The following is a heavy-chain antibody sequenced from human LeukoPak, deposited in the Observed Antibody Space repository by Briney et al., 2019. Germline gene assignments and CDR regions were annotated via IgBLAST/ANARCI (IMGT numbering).Heavy chain of an antibody. D-gene: IGHD3-16*02. J-gene: IGHJ4*02. V-gene: IGHV4-59*01. CDR2: IYYSGST. Sequence: SETLSLTCTVSGGSISSYFWSWIRQPPGKGLEWIGYIYYSGSTNYNPSLKSRVTILVDTSKKQFSLKLSSVTAADTAVYYCARSQNYVWGSYRTYYFDYWGQGTLVTVSS. CDR3: ARSQNYVWGSYRTYYFDY. CDR1: GGSISSYF.